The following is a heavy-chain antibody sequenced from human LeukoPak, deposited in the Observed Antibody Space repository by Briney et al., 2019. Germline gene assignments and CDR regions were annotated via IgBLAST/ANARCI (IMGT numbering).Heavy chain of an antibody. D-gene: IGHD3-3*01. J-gene: IGHJ4*02. CDR2: FDPEDGET. CDR3: ATAVPSRYDFWSGYYPLPPRY. CDR1: GYTLTELS. V-gene: IGHV1-24*01. Sequence: ASVKVSCKVSGYTLTELSMHWVRQAPGKGLEWMGGFDPEDGETIYAQKFQGRVTMTEVTSTDTAYMELSSLRSEDTAVYYCATAVPSRYDFWSGYYPLPPRYWGQGTLVTVSS.